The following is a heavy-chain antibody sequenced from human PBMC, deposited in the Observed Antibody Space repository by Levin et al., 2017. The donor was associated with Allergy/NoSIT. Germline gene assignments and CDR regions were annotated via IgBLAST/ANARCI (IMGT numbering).Heavy chain of an antibody. CDR2: INQDGSEK. J-gene: IGHJ6*03. CDR3: ARGYSGYEDYYWFYYYMDV. V-gene: IGHV3-7*04. D-gene: IGHD5-12*01. Sequence: GGSLRLSCTASAFTFSSDWMSWVRQAPGKGLEWVANINQDGSEKYYVDSVKGRFTISRDNAKNSVYLQVNSLRGEDTAVYYCARGYSGYEDYYWFYYYMDVWGKGTTVTVSS. CDR1: AFTFSSDW.